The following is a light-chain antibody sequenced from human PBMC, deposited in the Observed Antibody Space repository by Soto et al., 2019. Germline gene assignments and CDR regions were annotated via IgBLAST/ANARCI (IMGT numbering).Light chain of an antibody. Sequence: EIVMTQSPATLSVSQGERASLSCRASGSVSTNLAWYQQKPGQAPRLLIYNSFSRATGIPARVSGSGSGTKFTLTISSLQFEDFAVYYCQQYNEWPLTFGGGTKVEIK. V-gene: IGKV3-15*01. J-gene: IGKJ4*01. CDR1: GSVSTN. CDR2: NSF. CDR3: QQYNEWPLT.